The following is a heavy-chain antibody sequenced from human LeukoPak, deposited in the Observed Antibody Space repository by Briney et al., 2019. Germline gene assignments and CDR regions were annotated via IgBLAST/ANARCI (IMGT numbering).Heavy chain of an antibody. CDR1: GGSISSYY. Sequence: PSETLSLTCTVSGGSISSYYWSWIRQPPGKGLEWIGYIYYSGSTYYNPSLKSRVTISVDTSKNQFSLKLSSVTAADTAVYYCARWYYYDSSGYYYGMDVWGQGTTVTVSS. CDR3: ARWYYYDSSGYYYGMDV. J-gene: IGHJ6*02. D-gene: IGHD3-22*01. CDR2: IYYSGST. V-gene: IGHV4-59*12.